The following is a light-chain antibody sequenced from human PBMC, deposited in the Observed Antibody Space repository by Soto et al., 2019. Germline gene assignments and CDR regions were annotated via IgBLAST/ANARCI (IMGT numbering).Light chain of an antibody. CDR3: QAWDNSTVV. CDR2: QDS. V-gene: IGLV3-1*01. J-gene: IGLJ2*01. CDR1: KLGNKY. Sequence: ELTQPPSVSVSPGQTASITCSGDKLGNKYACWYQQKPGQSPVLVIYQDSKRPSGIPERFSGSNSGNTATLTISGTQAMDEADYYCQAWDNSTVVFGGGTKLTVL.